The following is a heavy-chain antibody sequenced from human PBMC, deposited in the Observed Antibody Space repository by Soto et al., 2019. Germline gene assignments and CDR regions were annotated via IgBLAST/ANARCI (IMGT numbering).Heavy chain of an antibody. Sequence: QVQLVESGGGVVQPGRSLRLSCAASGFTFRKHAMHWVRQAPGKGLEWVGLIWYDGTSKYYADSVKGRFTISRDNSKNTLYLEMNSLRVEDTAIYYFASDQGVVIIKDHWGQGTLVTVSS. CDR1: GFTFRKHA. V-gene: IGHV3-33*08. D-gene: IGHD6-6*01. CDR3: ASDQGVVIIKDH. J-gene: IGHJ4*02. CDR2: IWYDGTSK.